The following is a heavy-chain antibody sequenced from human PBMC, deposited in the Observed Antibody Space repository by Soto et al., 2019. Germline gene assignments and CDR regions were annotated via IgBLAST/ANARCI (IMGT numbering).Heavy chain of an antibody. J-gene: IGHJ4*02. CDR1: GYTFTSYG. CDR3: ARVVTLIVVVITPPDY. D-gene: IGHD3-22*01. Sequence: QVQLVQSGAEVKKPGASVKVSCKASGYTFTSYGISWVRQAPGQGLEWMGWISAYNGNTNYAQKLQGRVTMTTVTSPSTAHMELRSLRSDDTAVYYCARVVTLIVVVITPPDYWGQGTLVTVSS. V-gene: IGHV1-18*04. CDR2: ISAYNGNT.